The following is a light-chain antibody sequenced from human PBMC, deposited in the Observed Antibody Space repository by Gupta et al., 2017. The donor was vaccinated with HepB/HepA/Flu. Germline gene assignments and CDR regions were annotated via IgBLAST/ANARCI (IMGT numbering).Light chain of an antibody. CDR3: LQYNTNFRT. J-gene: IGKJ1*01. CDR2: KAS. V-gene: IGKV1-5*03. CDR1: QSINSL. Sequence: DIHMTQSPSTLSASVGDRVTITCRAGQSINSLLAWYQQKPGRAPKLLIYKASSLESGVPSRFRGSGSGREFTLTISSLQPDDFATYYCLQYNTNFRTFGQGTKVEIK.